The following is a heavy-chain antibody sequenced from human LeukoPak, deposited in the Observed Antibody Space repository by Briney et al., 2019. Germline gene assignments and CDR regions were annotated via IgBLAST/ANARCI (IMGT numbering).Heavy chain of an antibody. V-gene: IGHV1-2*06. D-gene: IGHD1-1*01. Sequence: ASVKVSCNTFGYNFYDADSHLHWVRQAPGQGLVWMGRIDPRSGGTTYAQILQGRVTMTWDTSITTGYMDLTKLSSDDTAMYYCARDKRGSLDYWGQGTPVVVSS. CDR1: GYNFYDADSH. CDR3: ARDKRGSLDY. J-gene: IGHJ4*02. CDR2: IDPRSGGT.